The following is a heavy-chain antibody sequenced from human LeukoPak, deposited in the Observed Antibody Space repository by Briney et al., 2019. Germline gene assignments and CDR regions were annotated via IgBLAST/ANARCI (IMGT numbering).Heavy chain of an antibody. CDR2: IYYSGCT. CDR1: GGSISSYY. CDR3: ARLQTYYYDSSGYSSYYFDY. V-gene: IGHV4-59*01. D-gene: IGHD3-22*01. Sequence: SETLSLTCTVSGGSISSYYWSWIRQPPGKGLEWIGYIYYSGCTNYNPSLKSRVTISVDTSKNQFSLKLSSVTAADTAVYYCARLQTYYYDSSGYSSYYFDYWGQGTLVTVSS. J-gene: IGHJ4*02.